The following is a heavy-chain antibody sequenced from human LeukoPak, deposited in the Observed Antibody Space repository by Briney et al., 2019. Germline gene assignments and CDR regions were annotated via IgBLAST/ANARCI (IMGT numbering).Heavy chain of an antibody. CDR1: GFTFSRYR. CDR2: ISTSSSYI. D-gene: IGHD5-24*01. V-gene: IGHV3-21*01. CDR3: ARDQWLQSYDYMDV. Sequence: GGSLRLSCAASGFTFSRYRMNWVRQAPGKGLEWVSSISTSSSYIYYADSVKGRFTIARDNAKNSLYLQMNSLRAEDTAVYYCARDQWLQSYDYMDVWGKGTTVTISS. J-gene: IGHJ6*03.